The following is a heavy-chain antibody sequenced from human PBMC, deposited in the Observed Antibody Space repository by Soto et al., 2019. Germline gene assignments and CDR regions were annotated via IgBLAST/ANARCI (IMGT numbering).Heavy chain of an antibody. CDR1: GGSISSSSYY. CDR2: IYYSGST. Sequence: SETLSLTCTVSGGSISSSSYYWGWIRQPPGKGLEWIGSIYYSGSTYYNPSLKSRVTISVDTSKNQFSLKLSSVTAADTAVYYCARSDSGTYYYDSSSPGVDYWGQGTLVTVSS. J-gene: IGHJ4*02. D-gene: IGHD3-22*01. V-gene: IGHV4-39*01. CDR3: ARSDSGTYYYDSSSPGVDY.